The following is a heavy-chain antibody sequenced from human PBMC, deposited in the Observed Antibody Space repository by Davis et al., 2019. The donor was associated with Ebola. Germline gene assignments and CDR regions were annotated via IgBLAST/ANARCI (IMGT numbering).Heavy chain of an antibody. CDR1: GYTFTRYT. CDR2: INAGNGHT. CDR3: AREGTWFGELLYYYGMDV. V-gene: IGHV1-3*01. D-gene: IGHD3-10*01. J-gene: IGHJ6*02. Sequence: AASVKVSCKAYGYTFTRYTIHWVRQGPGQRLEWMGWINAGNGHTEYSQKFQGRVTITRDTSANTAYMELSSLRSEDTAVYYCAREGTWFGELLYYYGMDVWGQGTTVTVSS.